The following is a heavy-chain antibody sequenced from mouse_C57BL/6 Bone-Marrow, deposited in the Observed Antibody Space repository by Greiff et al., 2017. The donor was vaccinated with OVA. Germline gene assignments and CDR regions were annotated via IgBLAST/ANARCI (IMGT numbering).Heavy chain of an antibody. CDR3: ARSERFRDYFDY. V-gene: IGHV1-76*01. CDR1: GYTFTDYY. J-gene: IGHJ2*01. CDR2: IYPGSGNI. Sequence: VHLVESGAELVRPGASVTLSCKASGYTFTDYYISWVKQRPGQGLEWIARIYPGSGNIYYNEKFKGKATLTAEKSSSTAYMQLSSLTSDDSAVYFCARSERFRDYFDYWGQGTTLTVSS.